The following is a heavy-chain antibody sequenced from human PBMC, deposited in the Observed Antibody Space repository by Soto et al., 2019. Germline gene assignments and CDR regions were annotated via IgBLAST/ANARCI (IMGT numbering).Heavy chain of an antibody. CDR2: INQDGSQR. J-gene: IGHJ4*02. CDR1: GFTFTGFW. D-gene: IGHD3-10*01. V-gene: IGHV3-7*01. CDR3: ARTGDDY. Sequence: GGSLRLSCAASGFTFTGFWMAWVRQAPGKGLEWVANINQDGSQRYYMDSVKGRFTNSRDNAEKSLYLQMNSLRAEDTAVYYCARTGDDYWGQGTLVTVSS.